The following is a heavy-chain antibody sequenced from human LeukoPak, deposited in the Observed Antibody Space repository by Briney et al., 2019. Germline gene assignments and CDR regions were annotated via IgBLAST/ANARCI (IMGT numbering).Heavy chain of an antibody. J-gene: IGHJ6*02. D-gene: IGHD3-22*01. Sequence: GGSLRLSCAASGFTFSSYGMHWVRQAPGKGLEWVAVISYDGSNKYYADSVKGRFTISRDNSKNTLYLQMNSLRAEDTAVYYCAKNYYDSSGYYLYYYGMDVWGQGTTVTVSS. V-gene: IGHV3-30*18. CDR1: GFTFSSYG. CDR3: AKNYYDSSGYYLYYYGMDV. CDR2: ISYDGSNK.